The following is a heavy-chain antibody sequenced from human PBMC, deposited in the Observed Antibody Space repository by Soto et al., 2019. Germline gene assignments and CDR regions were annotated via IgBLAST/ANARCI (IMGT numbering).Heavy chain of an antibody. Sequence: ASVKVSCKASGYTFTSYAMHWVRQAPGQRLEWMGWINAGNGNTKYSQKFQGRVTITRDTSTSTAYMELRSLRSDDTAVYYCARDYYDILTGYPKVDPWGQGTLVTVSS. CDR3: ARDYYDILTGYPKVDP. J-gene: IGHJ5*02. V-gene: IGHV1-3*01. D-gene: IGHD3-9*01. CDR2: INAGNGNT. CDR1: GYTFTSYA.